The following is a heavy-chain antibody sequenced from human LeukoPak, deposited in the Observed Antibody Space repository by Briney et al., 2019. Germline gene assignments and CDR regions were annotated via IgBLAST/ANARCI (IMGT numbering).Heavy chain of an antibody. CDR1: GFTFSSYW. CDR2: IKQDGSEK. V-gene: IGHV3-7*01. D-gene: IGHD1-1*01. Sequence: PGGSLRLSCAASGFTFSSYWKSWVRQAPGKGLEWVANIKQDGSEKYYVDSVRGRFTISRDNAKNSLYLQMNSLRAEDTAVYYCAREEVWVQLDIRDYYDMDVWGKGTTVTVSS. J-gene: IGHJ6*03. CDR3: AREEVWVQLDIRDYYDMDV.